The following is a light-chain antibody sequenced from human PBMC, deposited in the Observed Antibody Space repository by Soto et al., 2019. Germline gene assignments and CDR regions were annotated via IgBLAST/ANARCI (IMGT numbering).Light chain of an antibody. CDR3: AAWDDSLNGHV. V-gene: IGLV1-44*01. CDR1: SSNIGSNT. CDR2: SHN. Sequence: QSVLTQPPSASGTPGQRVTISCSGSSSNIGSNTVNWYQQLPGTAPKLLIYSHNQRPSGVPDRFSGSKSGTAASLHISGLQSEHEADYYCAAWDDSLNGHVFGTGTKLTVL. J-gene: IGLJ1*01.